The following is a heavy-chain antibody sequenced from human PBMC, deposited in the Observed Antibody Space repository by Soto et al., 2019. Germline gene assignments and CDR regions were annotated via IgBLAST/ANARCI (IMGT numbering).Heavy chain of an antibody. V-gene: IGHV4-34*01. Sequence: PSETLSLTCAVSGGSFRGFYWTWIRQSPGKGLEWLGDINHVGITNYNPSLKSRVTISVDRSKNQFSLKLSSVTAADTAVYYCARDRGYCSSTSCYPADNWFDPWGQGTLVTVSS. CDR1: GGSFRGFY. CDR2: INHVGIT. CDR3: ARDRGYCSSTSCYPADNWFDP. D-gene: IGHD2-2*01. J-gene: IGHJ5*02.